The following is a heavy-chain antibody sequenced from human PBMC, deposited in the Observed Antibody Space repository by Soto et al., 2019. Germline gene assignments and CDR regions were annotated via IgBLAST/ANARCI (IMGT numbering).Heavy chain of an antibody. CDR2: MSHSGGT. CDR1: GGSVSGANYY. CDR3: AGVERGIAMTVVDAFVT. J-gene: IGHJ3*02. D-gene: IGHD2-21*01. Sequence: QVQLQQWGAGLLKPSETLSLTCAVYGGSVSGANYYWSWIRQPPGKGLEWFGEMSHSGGTHFNPSLKSRVTISVDTSTNQYFLEMSSVSPADPALCHCAGVERGIAMTVVDAFVTWGPVIMVIVAS. V-gene: IGHV4-34*01.